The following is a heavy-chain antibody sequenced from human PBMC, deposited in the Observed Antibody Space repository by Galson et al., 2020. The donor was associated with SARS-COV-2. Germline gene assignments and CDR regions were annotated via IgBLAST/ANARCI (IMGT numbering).Heavy chain of an antibody. J-gene: IGHJ5*02. CDR1: GDSISNGGYY. D-gene: IGHD3-16*01. Sequence: SQTLSLTCTVSGDSISNGGYYWSWIRQHPGKGLEWIGYIYYSGSTYYNPSLKSRVIISVDTSKNQFSLKLSSVTAADTAVYYCARGINAVGAWFDPWGQGTLVTVSS. CDR3: ARGINAVGAWFDP. V-gene: IGHV4-31*03. CDR2: IYYSGST.